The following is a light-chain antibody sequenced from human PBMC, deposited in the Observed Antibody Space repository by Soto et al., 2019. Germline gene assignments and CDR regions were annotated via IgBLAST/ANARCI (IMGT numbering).Light chain of an antibody. Sequence: QSVLTQPPSVSGAPGQRVTISCTGSNSNIGAGHAAQWYQQPPGTTPKLLIYDNNRRPSGVPVRFSGSRSGTSASLAITGLQAEDEADYYCGTWDSSLSAFVFGTGTKLTVL. J-gene: IGLJ1*01. CDR3: GTWDSSLSAFV. CDR1: NSNIGAGHA. CDR2: DNN. V-gene: IGLV1-40*01.